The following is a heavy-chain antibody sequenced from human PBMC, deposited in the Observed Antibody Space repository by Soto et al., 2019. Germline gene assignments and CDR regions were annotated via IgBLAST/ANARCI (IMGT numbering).Heavy chain of an antibody. D-gene: IGHD6-13*01. J-gene: IGHJ5*02. CDR2: IYYSGST. CDR1: GGSISSYY. CDR3: GRQYSSSWYPKGWFDP. V-gene: IGHV4-59*05. Sequence: SETLSLTCTVSGGSISSYYWSWIRQPPGKGLEWIGSIYYSGSTYYNPSLKSRVTISVDTSKNQFSLKLSSVTAADTAVYYCGRQYSSSWYPKGWFDPWGQGTLVTVSS.